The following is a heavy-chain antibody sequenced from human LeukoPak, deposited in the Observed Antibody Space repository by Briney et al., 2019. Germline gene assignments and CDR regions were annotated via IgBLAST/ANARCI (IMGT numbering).Heavy chain of an antibody. Sequence: PGGSLRLSCAASGFAVSSNDMSWVRQAPGKGLKWVSTIYVGGRTYYADSVKGRFTISRDDSKITVYLQMNSLRAEDTATYFCARDLGDGEFDSWGQGTLVTVSS. J-gene: IGHJ4*02. CDR2: IYVGGRT. D-gene: IGHD3-10*01. CDR3: ARDLGDGEFDS. V-gene: IGHV3-53*01. CDR1: GFAVSSND.